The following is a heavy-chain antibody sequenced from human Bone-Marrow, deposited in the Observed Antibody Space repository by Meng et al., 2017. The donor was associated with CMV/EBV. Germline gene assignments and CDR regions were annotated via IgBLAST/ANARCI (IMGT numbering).Heavy chain of an antibody. CDR2: LNPKTGGA. Sequence: ASVKVSCKTSGYTFTGHHMHWVRQAPGQGLEWMGWLNPKTGGANLAQRFQGRVTMTRDTSISTAYMEVRGLRSDDTAVYYCARVRYCSSTSCSGGFDYWGQGTLVTVSS. V-gene: IGHV1-2*02. D-gene: IGHD2-2*01. CDR3: ARVRYCSSTSCSGGFDY. CDR1: GYTFTGHH. J-gene: IGHJ4*02.